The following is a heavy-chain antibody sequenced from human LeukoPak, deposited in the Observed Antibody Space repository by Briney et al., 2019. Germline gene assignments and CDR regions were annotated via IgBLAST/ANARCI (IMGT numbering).Heavy chain of an antibody. D-gene: IGHD1-26*01. J-gene: IGHJ6*03. V-gene: IGHV3-21*01. CDR3: ARVFSTPWVYYYYYYMDV. Sequence: GGSLRLSCAASGFTFSSYSINWVRQAPGKGLEWVSSISDSSSYIYYADSVKGRFTISRDNAKNSLYLQMNSLRAEDTAVYYCARVFSTPWVYYYYYYMDVWGKGTTVTVSS. CDR1: GFTFSSYS. CDR2: ISDSSSYI.